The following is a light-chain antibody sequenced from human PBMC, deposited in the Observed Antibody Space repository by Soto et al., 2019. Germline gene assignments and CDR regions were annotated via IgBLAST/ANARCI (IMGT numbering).Light chain of an antibody. V-gene: IGKV3-20*01. J-gene: IGKJ1*01. Sequence: VFTHAPGTLFFFPKKRDSLXRRTSQSVTIGYLAWFQQKPGQAPRLLIYGASSRATGIPDRFSGSGSGTDFTLTISRLEPEDFAVYYCQQYGSSPWTFGQGTKVDNK. CDR1: QSVTIGY. CDR3: QQYGSSPWT. CDR2: GAS.